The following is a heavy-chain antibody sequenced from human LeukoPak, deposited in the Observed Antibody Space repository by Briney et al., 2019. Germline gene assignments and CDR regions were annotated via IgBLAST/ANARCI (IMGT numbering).Heavy chain of an antibody. D-gene: IGHD7-27*01. J-gene: IGHJ6*02. CDR1: GFTFSSYA. Sequence: GASLRLSCAASGFTFSSYAMNWVRQAPGKGLEWVSAIRGSGGNTYYADSVKGRFTISRDNSKNTLYLQMNSLRAEDTAVYYCAKTSLGHPPYYYSMDVWGQGTTVTVSS. CDR3: AKTSLGHPPYYYSMDV. V-gene: IGHV3-23*01. CDR2: IRGSGGNT.